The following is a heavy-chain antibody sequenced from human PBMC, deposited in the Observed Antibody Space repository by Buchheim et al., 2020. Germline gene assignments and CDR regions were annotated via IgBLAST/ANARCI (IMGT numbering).Heavy chain of an antibody. CDR2: ISYDGSNK. V-gene: IGHV3-30-3*01. Sequence: QVQLVESGGGVVQPGRSLRLSCAASGFTFSSYAMHWVRQAPGKGLEWVAVISYDGSNKYYADSVKGRFTISRDNSKNPLYLQMNSLRAEDTAVYYCARDRSNRWFTKRQGGMDVWGQGTT. D-gene: IGHD6-13*01. CDR3: ARDRSNRWFTKRQGGMDV. CDR1: GFTFSSYA. J-gene: IGHJ6*02.